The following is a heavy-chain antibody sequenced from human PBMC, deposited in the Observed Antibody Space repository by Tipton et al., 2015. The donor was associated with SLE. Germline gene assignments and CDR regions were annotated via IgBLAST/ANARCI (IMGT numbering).Heavy chain of an antibody. V-gene: IGHV4-61*02. Sequence: TLSLTCTVSGGSISRFRSYWNWIRQPAGKGLEWIGRIDFRGNTNYNPSLKSRLAISLDTSKNQFSLRLDSVTAGDTALYFCARDDVVMPGAVFSYCEVNVWGKATTVAVSS. CDR1: GGSISRFRSY. J-gene: IGHJ6*04. D-gene: IGHD2-8*02. CDR3: ARDDVVMPGAVFSYCEVNV. CDR2: IDFRGNT.